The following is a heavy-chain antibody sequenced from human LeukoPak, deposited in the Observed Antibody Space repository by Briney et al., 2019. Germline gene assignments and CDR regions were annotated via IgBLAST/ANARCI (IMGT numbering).Heavy chain of an antibody. J-gene: IGHJ4*02. CDR2: IYTSGST. Sequence: SQTLSLTCTVSGGSISSGRYYWSWIRQPAGKGLEWIGRIYTSGSTNYNPSLKSRVTISVDTSKNQFSLKLSSVTAADTAVYYCARDGGRYGDYFDYWGQGTLVTVSS. V-gene: IGHV4-61*02. CDR3: ARDGGRYGDYFDY. D-gene: IGHD6-19*01. CDR1: GGSISSGRYY.